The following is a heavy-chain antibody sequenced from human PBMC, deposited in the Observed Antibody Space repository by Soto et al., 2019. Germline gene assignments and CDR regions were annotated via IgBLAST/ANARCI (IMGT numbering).Heavy chain of an antibody. Sequence: PSETLSLTCDVSGDSMSNNYWWTWVRQFPGEGLQWIGEIFHSGSTNYNPPLKNRVKISIDTSNNRFSLMLYSMTAADTAVYFCARGDFWSSSDYWGQGIQVTVSS. CDR2: IFHSGST. V-gene: IGHV4-4*02. CDR3: ARGDFWSSSDY. J-gene: IGHJ4*02. CDR1: GDSMSNNYW. D-gene: IGHD3-3*01.